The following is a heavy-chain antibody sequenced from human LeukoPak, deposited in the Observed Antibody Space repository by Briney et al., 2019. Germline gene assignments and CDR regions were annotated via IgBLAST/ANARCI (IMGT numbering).Heavy chain of an antibody. CDR3: AKDKGQLAHYFDY. D-gene: IGHD6-6*01. CDR1: RFTFSKYA. J-gene: IGHJ4*02. CDR2: ITGGGDDT. V-gene: IGHV3-23*01. Sequence: GGSLRLSCVVSRFTFSKYAMSWVRQAPGMGLEWISAITGGGDDTYYADSVKGRFTISRDNSRNSLYLQMNSLRVEDTAVYYCAKDKGQLAHYFDYWGQGTLVTVSS.